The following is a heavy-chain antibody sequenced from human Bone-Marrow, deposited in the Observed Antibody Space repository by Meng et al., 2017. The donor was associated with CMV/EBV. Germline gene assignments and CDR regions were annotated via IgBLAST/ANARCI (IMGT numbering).Heavy chain of an antibody. CDR2: INHSGST. J-gene: IGHJ4*02. D-gene: IGHD3-3*01. CDR1: GGSFSGYY. V-gene: IGHV4-34*01. Sequence: SETLSLTCAVYGGSFSGYYWSWIRQPPGKGLEWIGEINHSGSTNYNPSPKSRVTISVDTSKNQFSLKLSSVTAADTAVYYCASTEYDFWSGYDYWGQGTLVTVSS. CDR3: ASTEYDFWSGYDY.